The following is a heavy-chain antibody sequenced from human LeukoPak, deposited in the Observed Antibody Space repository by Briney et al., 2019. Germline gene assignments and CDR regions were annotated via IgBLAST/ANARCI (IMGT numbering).Heavy chain of an antibody. CDR2: IWYDGSNK. Sequence: PGRSLRLSCAASGFTFSSYGMHWVRQAPGKGLEWVAVIWYDGSNKYYADSVKGRFTISRDNSKNTLYLQMNSLRAEDTAVYYCASLPHIVVVPAAIEAYYYYGMDVWGQGTTVTVSS. CDR3: ASLPHIVVVPAAIEAYYYYGMDV. J-gene: IGHJ6*02. V-gene: IGHV3-33*01. D-gene: IGHD2-2*01. CDR1: GFTFSSYG.